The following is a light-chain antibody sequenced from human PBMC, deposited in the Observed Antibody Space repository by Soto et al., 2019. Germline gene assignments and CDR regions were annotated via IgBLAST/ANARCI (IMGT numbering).Light chain of an antibody. V-gene: IGKV3-11*01. Sequence: EIELTQSPATLSLSPGERATLSCRASQSVGSYLAWHQQRPGQAPRLLIYDAYNRATGMPARFSGSGSGTDFTLTICSLQSEDFAVYYCQQYDNWPHTSGGGTKADIK. CDR3: QQYDNWPHT. CDR1: QSVGSY. CDR2: DAY. J-gene: IGKJ4*01.